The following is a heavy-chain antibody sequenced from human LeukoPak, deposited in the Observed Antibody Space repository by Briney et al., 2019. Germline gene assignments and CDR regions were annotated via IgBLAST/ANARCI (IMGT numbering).Heavy chain of an antibody. V-gene: IGHV3-48*03. J-gene: IGHJ4*02. CDR2: ISSSGSTI. CDR1: GFTFSSYE. CDR3: ARSRGSGSYSDY. Sequence: GGSLRLSCAASGFTFSSYEMNWVRQAPGKGLEWVSYISSSGSTIYYADSVKGRFTISRDNAKNSLYLQMNSLGAEDTAVYYCARSRGSGSYSDYWGQGTLVTVSS. D-gene: IGHD3-10*01.